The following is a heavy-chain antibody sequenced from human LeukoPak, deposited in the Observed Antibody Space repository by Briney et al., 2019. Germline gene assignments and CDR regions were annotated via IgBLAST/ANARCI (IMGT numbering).Heavy chain of an antibody. CDR3: ARDGGPQTSGWYPLDY. V-gene: IGHV4-59*01. D-gene: IGHD6-19*01. CDR2: IYYSGST. CDR1: GGSISSYY. Sequence: SETLSLTCTVSGGSISSYYWSWIRQPPGKGLEWIGYIYYSGSTNYNPSLKSRVTISVDTSKNQFSLKLSSVTAADTAVYYCARDGGPQTSGWYPLDYWGQGTLVTVSS. J-gene: IGHJ4*02.